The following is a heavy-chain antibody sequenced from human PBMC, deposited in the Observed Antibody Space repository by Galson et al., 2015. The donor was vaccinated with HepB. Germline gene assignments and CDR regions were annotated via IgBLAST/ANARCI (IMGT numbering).Heavy chain of an antibody. CDR1: GFTFSDYY. CDR2: ISSSGNII. J-gene: IGHJ6*01. V-gene: IGHV3-11*01. Sequence: SLRLSCAASGFTFSDYYISWIRQAPGRGLEWASYISSSGNIIYYADSVKGRFTISRDNAKNSLYLQMNSLHQGPIGLPPGTLLQEHLWG. CDR3: TLLQEHL.